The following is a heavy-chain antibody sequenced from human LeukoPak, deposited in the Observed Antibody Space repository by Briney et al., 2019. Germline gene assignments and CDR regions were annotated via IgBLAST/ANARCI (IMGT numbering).Heavy chain of an antibody. V-gene: IGHV1-69*04. CDR2: IIPIFGIA. CDR1: GGTFSSYA. Sequence: SVKVSCKASGGTFSSYAISWVRQAPGQGLEWMGRIIPIFGIANYAQKFQGRVTITADKYTSTAYMELSSLRSEDTAVYYCARDPPTPGYSSSWRDYYYYGMDVWGQGTTVTVSS. D-gene: IGHD6-13*01. CDR3: ARDPPTPGYSSSWRDYYYYGMDV. J-gene: IGHJ6*02.